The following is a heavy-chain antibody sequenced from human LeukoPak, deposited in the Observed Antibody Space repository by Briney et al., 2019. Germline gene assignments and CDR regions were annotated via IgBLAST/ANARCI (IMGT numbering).Heavy chain of an antibody. CDR3: ARGPRLWFGDRSWFDY. CDR1: GGSCSGYY. D-gene: IGHD3-10*01. V-gene: IGHV4-34*01. Sequence: SETLSLTCAVYGGSCSGYYWSWIRQPPGKGLEWIGEINHSGSTNYNPSLKSRVTISVDTSKNQFSLKLSSVTAADTAVYYCARGPRLWFGDRSWFDYWGQGTLVTVSS. J-gene: IGHJ4*02. CDR2: INHSGST.